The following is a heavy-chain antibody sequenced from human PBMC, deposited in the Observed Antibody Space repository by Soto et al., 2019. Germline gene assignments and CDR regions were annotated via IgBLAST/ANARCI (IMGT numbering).Heavy chain of an antibody. CDR1: GYTFTSYY. CDR3: ARSYDSSGYYYAFDI. V-gene: IGHV1-46*01. CDR2: INPSGGST. Sequence: ASVKVSCKAPGYTFTSYYMHWVRQAPGQGLEWMGIINPSGGSTSYAQKFQGRVTMTRDTSTSTVYMELSSLRSEDTAVYYCARSYDSSGYYYAFDIWGQGTMVTVSS. J-gene: IGHJ3*02. D-gene: IGHD3-22*01.